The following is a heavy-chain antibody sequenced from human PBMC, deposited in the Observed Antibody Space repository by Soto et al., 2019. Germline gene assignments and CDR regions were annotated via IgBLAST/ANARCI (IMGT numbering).Heavy chain of an antibody. J-gene: IGHJ5*01. Sequence: GKGMEWVAVISYDGSNKNYADSVKGRVTITADESMTTAYLELNGLRSEDTAVYYCSRHPNYAGGIGDSGQPSLLSVNS. CDR3: SRHPNYAGGIGDSGQPSLLSVNS. CDR2: ISYDGSNK. V-gene: IGHV3-30*03. D-gene: IGHD1-7*01.